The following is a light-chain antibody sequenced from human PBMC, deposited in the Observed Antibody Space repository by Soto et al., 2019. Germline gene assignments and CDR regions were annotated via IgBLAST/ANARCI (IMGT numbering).Light chain of an antibody. Sequence: EIVLTQSPGTLSLSPGERATLSCRASQSVSSFYLAWYQQKPGRAPRLLIYGASSRATGIPDRFSGSGSGTDFTLTISRLELEDFAVYYCQQYDSSPPTFGGGTKVEIK. CDR2: GAS. CDR3: QQYDSSPPT. J-gene: IGKJ4*01. V-gene: IGKV3-20*01. CDR1: QSVSSFY.